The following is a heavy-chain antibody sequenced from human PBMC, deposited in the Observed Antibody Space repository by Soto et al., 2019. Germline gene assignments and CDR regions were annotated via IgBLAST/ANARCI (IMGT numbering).Heavy chain of an antibody. V-gene: IGHV4-59*08. D-gene: IGHD2-2*01. J-gene: IGHJ5*02. Sequence: SETLSLTCTVSGDSISYYYGSWIRQFPGKELEWIGYISYSGSTNYNPSLKGRVSISVDTSKDLFSLKLSSVTAADTAIYYCARHKTPYQLLFLDPWGQGTLVTVSS. CDR2: ISYSGST. CDR3: ARHKTPYQLLFLDP. CDR1: GDSISYYY.